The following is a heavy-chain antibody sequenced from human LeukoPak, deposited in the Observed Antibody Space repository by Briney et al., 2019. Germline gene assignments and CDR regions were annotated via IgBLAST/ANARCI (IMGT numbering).Heavy chain of an antibody. CDR1: GYTFTGYY. J-gene: IGHJ4*02. CDR3: ARVLRSRAARPPFDY. D-gene: IGHD6-6*01. V-gene: IGHV1-2*02. Sequence: GASVKVSCKASGYTFTGYYMHWVRQAPGQGLEWMGWINPNSGGTNYAQKFQGRVTMTRDTSISTAYMELSRLRSDDTAVYYCARVLRSRAARPPFDYWGQGTLVTVSS. CDR2: INPNSGGT.